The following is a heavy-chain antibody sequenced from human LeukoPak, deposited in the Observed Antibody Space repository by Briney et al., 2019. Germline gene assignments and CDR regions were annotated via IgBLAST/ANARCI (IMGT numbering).Heavy chain of an antibody. CDR3: AKSTWDPDMSLSFSSDH. CDR2: IRSDASNK. D-gene: IGHD7-27*01. J-gene: IGHJ4*02. CDR1: GFTFTSYG. V-gene: IGHV3-30*02. Sequence: RAGGSLRLSCAASGFTFTSYGMHWVRQAPGKGLEWVTFIRSDASNKYYADSVKGRFTISRDNFKDMLYLQMNSLRAEDTAMYYCAKSTWDPDMSLSFSSDHWGQGTLVTVSS.